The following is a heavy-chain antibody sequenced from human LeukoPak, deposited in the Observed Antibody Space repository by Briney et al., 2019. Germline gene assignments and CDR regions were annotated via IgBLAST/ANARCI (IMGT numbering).Heavy chain of an antibody. CDR2: IKSKTDGGTT. J-gene: IGHJ4*02. V-gene: IGHV3-15*01. CDR3: ARDLSYYGSGSYYNPVY. D-gene: IGHD3-10*01. Sequence: GGSLRLSCAASGFTFSNAWMSWVRQAPGKGLEWVGRIKSKTDGGTTDYAAPVKGRFTISRDDSKNTLYLQMNSLRAEDTAVYYCARDLSYYGSGSYYNPVYWGQGTLVTVSS. CDR1: GFTFSNAW.